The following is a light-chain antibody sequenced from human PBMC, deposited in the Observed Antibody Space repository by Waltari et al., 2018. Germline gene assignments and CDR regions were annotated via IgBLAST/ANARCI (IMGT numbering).Light chain of an antibody. Sequence: DIQITQSPLSLSASVADRVTVTCRASQSVSTHLNWYQHKPGKAPELLVYSASFLETGVPSRFSAGGSGTDFNFTITAVQPEDFATYYCQETYTPPWTFGPGTRLEIK. CDR3: QETYTPPWT. J-gene: IGKJ1*01. V-gene: IGKV1-39*01. CDR2: SAS. CDR1: QSVSTH.